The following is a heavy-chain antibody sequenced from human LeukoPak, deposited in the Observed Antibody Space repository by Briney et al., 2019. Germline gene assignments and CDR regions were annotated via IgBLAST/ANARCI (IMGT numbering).Heavy chain of an antibody. CDR2: INWNGGNT. CDR1: GFTFDDYG. J-gene: IGHJ5*02. CDR3: ARTSDGNWFDP. D-gene: IGHD1-26*01. Sequence: GGSLRLSXAASGFTFDDYGMSWVRQGPGKGLEWVSGINWNGGNTCYADSVKGRFTIFRDNAKNSLYLEMDSLRVEDTALYYCARTSDGNWFDPWGQGTLVTVSS. V-gene: IGHV3-20*04.